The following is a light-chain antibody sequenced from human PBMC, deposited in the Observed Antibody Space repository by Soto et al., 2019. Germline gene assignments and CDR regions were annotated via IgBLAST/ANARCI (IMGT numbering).Light chain of an antibody. CDR3: EQYDVSCT. CDR1: KSISGG. V-gene: IGKV1-5*01. CDR2: DAS. Sequence: TLSAPVLDSVSLPFRASKSISGGLDRYQLGPATEPKLLDYDASSLESGVTSSFSGGGSETDFTLTISSLQPDDFAAYYWEQYDVSCTFGQGTKVDIK. J-gene: IGKJ1*01.